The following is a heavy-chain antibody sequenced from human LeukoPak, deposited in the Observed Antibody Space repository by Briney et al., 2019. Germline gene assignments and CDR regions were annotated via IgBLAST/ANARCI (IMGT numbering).Heavy chain of an antibody. CDR2: ISSSSMTV. D-gene: IGHD3-22*01. CDR3: ASGGPDYDSSGFPFDY. Sequence: PGGSLRLSCAASGFTFSTYSMDWVRQAPGKGLEWVSYISSSSMTVYYADSVKGRFTISRDNANNSLFLQMNSLRAEDTAVYYCASGGPDYDSSGFPFDYWGQGTLVIVSS. V-gene: IGHV3-48*04. J-gene: IGHJ4*02. CDR1: GFTFSTYS.